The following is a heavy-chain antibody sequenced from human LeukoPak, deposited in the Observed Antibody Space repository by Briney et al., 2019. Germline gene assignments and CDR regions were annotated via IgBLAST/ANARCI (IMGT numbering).Heavy chain of an antibody. Sequence: GGSLRLSCAASGFTFSSFAMSWVRQAPGKGLEWVSALSGSGGMTYSADSVKGRFTISRDNSKNTLSLQMNSLRAEDTAMYYCAKGPFFYYDSSGYNYFDSWGQGTLVTVSS. CDR1: GFTFSSFA. V-gene: IGHV3-23*01. J-gene: IGHJ4*02. D-gene: IGHD3-22*01. CDR2: LSGSGGMT. CDR3: AKGPFFYYDSSGYNYFDS.